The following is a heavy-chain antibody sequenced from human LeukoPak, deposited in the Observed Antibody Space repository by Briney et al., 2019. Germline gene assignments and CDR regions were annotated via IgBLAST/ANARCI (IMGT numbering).Heavy chain of an antibody. D-gene: IGHD3-10*01. V-gene: IGHV4-59*01. J-gene: IGHJ6*03. CDR2: IYYSGST. CDR3: ARVEEGYGSGRRENYYYYYMDV. Sequence: PSETLSLTCTVSGGSISSYYWSWFRQPPGKGLEWIGYIYYSGSTNYNPSLKSRVTISEDTSKNQFSLKLSSVTAADTAVYYCARVEEGYGSGRRENYYYYYMDVWGKGTTVTISS. CDR1: GGSISSYY.